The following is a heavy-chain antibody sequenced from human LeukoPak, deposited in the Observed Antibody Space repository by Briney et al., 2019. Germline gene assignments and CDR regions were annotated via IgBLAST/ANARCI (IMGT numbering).Heavy chain of an antibody. CDR3: ARHDYGDHFDY. Sequence: SETLSLTCAVYGGSFSGYHWSWIRQPPGKGLEWIGYIYYSGSTNYNPSLKSRVTISVDTSKNQFSLKLSSVTAADTAVYYCARHDYGDHFDYWGQGTLVTVSS. V-gene: IGHV4-59*08. J-gene: IGHJ4*02. CDR2: IYYSGST. D-gene: IGHD4-17*01. CDR1: GGSFSGYH.